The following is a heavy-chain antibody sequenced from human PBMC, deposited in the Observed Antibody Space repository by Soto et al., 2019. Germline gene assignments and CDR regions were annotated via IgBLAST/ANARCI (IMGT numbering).Heavy chain of an antibody. CDR1: GFTFSNAW. CDR3: TTALRYFDWSLDC. V-gene: IGHV3-15*01. D-gene: IGHD3-9*01. J-gene: IGHJ4*02. Sequence: GGSLRLSCAASGFTFSNAWMSWVRQAPGKGLEWVGRIKSKTDGGTTDYAAPVKGRFTISRDDSKNTLYLQMNSLKTEDTAVYYCTTALRYFDWSLDCWGQGTLVTVSS. CDR2: IKSKTDGGTT.